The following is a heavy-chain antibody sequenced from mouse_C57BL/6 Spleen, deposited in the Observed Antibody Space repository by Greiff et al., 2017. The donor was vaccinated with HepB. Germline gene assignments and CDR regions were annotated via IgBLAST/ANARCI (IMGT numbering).Heavy chain of an antibody. V-gene: IGHV1-85*01. CDR2: IYPRDGST. CDR3: SRSGLYYGNTRGFAY. CDR1: GYTFTSYD. Sequence: QVQLKQSGPELVKPGASVKLSCKASGYTFTSYDINWVKQRPGQGLEWIGWIYPRDGSTKYNEKFKGKATLTVDTSSSTAYMELHSLTSEDSAVYFCSRSGLYYGNTRGFAYWGQGTLVTVSA. D-gene: IGHD2-1*01. J-gene: IGHJ3*01.